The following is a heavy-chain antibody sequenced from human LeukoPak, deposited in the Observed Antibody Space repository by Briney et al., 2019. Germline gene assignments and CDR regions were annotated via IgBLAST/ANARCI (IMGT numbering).Heavy chain of an antibody. V-gene: IGHV1-69*05. Sequence: GASVKVSCKASGGTFSSYAISWVRQAPGQGLAWMGGIIPIFGTANYAQKFQGRVTITTDESTSTAYMELSSLRSEDTAVYYCAREGVGWNYHSASEPDYYYYYMDVWGKGTTVTVSS. D-gene: IGHD1-7*01. CDR1: GGTFSSYA. CDR3: AREGVGWNYHSASEPDYYYYYMDV. CDR2: IIPIFGTA. J-gene: IGHJ6*03.